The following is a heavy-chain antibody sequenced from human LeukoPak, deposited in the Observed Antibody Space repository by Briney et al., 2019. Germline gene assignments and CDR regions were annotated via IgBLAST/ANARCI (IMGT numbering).Heavy chain of an antibody. CDR3: ARGEIGPYYYDSSGYFDY. J-gene: IGHJ4*02. CDR2: IIPIFGTA. V-gene: IGHV1-69*05. Sequence: SVKVSCKASGSTFSSYAISWVRQAPGQGLEWMGRIIPIFGTANYAQKFQGRVTITTDESTSTAYMELSSLRSEDTAVYYCARGEIGPYYYDSSGYFDYWGQGTLVTVSS. CDR1: GSTFSSYA. D-gene: IGHD3-22*01.